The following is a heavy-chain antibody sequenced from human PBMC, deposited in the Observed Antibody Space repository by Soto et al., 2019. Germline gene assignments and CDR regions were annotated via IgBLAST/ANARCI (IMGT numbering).Heavy chain of an antibody. V-gene: IGHV5-51*01. CDR3: ARQPTFLGYFDY. Sequence: GESLKISCKGSGYSFSSCWIGWVRQMPGKGLEWMGIIYPGDSDTRYSPSFQGQVTISDDKSITTAYLQWSSLKASDTAMYYCARQPTFLGYFDYWGQGALVTVSS. J-gene: IGHJ4*02. CDR1: GYSFSSCW. CDR2: IYPGDSDT.